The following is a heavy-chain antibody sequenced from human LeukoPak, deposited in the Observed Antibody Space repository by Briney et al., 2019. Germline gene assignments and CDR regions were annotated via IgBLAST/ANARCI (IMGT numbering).Heavy chain of an antibody. CDR1: GFVFRSYG. D-gene: IGHD6-13*01. J-gene: IGHJ4*02. CDR3: ARGGYTSSWFYFDY. V-gene: IGHV3-30*03. CDR2: ISYDGTNE. Sequence: GGSLRLSCAASGFVFRSYGMHWARPAPGKGLEWVAVISYDGTNEYYADSVKGRFTISRGNSKNTLSLQMNSLRAEDTAVYYCARGGYTSSWFYFDYWGPGTLVTVSS.